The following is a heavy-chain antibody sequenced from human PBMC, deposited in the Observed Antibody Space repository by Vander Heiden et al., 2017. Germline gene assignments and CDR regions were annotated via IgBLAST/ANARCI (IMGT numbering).Heavy chain of an antibody. CDR3: AKSDCSSTSCYPRYTAMVPYYFDY. D-gene: IGHD2-2*01. CDR1: GFTFSSYA. Sequence: EVQLLESGGGLVQPGGSLRLSCAASGFTFSSYAMSWVPQAPGKGLEWVSAISGSGGSTYYADSVKGRFTISRDNSKNTLYLQMNSLRAEDTAVYYCAKSDCSSTSCYPRYTAMVPYYFDYWGQGTLVTVSS. J-gene: IGHJ4*02. CDR2: ISGSGGST. V-gene: IGHV3-23*01.